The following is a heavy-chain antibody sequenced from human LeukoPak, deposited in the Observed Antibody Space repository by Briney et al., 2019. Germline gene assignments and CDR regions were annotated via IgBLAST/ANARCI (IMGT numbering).Heavy chain of an antibody. D-gene: IGHD6-13*01. CDR1: GFTFDDYG. Sequence: GRSLRLSCAASGFTFDDYGMSWVRQAPGKGLEWVSGINWNGGSTGYADSVKDRFTISRDNAKNSLYLQMNSLRAEDTALYYCARVALGAAAGTFDYWGQGTLVTVSS. CDR2: INWNGGST. CDR3: ARVALGAAAGTFDY. J-gene: IGHJ4*02. V-gene: IGHV3-20*04.